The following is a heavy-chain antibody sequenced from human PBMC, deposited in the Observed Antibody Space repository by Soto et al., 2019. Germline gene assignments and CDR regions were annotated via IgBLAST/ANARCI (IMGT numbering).Heavy chain of an antibody. D-gene: IGHD6-19*01. CDR1: GGSSSSYY. CDR3: AIQKENRIRQWLVYDAFDI. V-gene: IGHV4-59*08. CDR2: IYYSGST. J-gene: IGHJ3*02. Sequence: TSETLSLTWTVSGGSSSSYYWSWIRQPPGKGLEWIGYIYYSGSTNYNPSLKSRVTISVDTSKNQFSLKLSSVTAADTAVYYCAIQKENRIRQWLVYDAFDIWGQGTMVTVSS.